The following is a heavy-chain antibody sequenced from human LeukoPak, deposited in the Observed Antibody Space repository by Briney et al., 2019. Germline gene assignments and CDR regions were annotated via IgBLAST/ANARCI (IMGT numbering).Heavy chain of an antibody. CDR1: GGSISSSSDY. Sequence: SETLSLTCTVSGGSISSSSDYWVWIRQPPGKGLEWIGSIYYSENTYYNPSLKSRVTISVDTSKNQFSLKLTSVTAADTAVYYCARRNTAMATGFDYWGQGTLVTVSS. CDR2: IYYSENT. CDR3: ARRNTAMATGFDY. J-gene: IGHJ4*02. D-gene: IGHD5-18*01. V-gene: IGHV4-39*01.